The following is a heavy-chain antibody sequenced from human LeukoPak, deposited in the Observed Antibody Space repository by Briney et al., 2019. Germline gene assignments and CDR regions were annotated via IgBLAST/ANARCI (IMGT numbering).Heavy chain of an antibody. V-gene: IGHV3-30*04. Sequence: PGRSLRLSCGASGFTFSSYAMHWVRQAPGKGLERVAVISYDGSNKYYADSVKGRFTISRDNSKNTLYLQMNSLRAEDTAVYYCASPTTELDNDAFDIWGQGTMVTVSS. CDR1: GFTFSSYA. CDR3: ASPTTELDNDAFDI. CDR2: ISYDGSNK. D-gene: IGHD4-17*01. J-gene: IGHJ3*02.